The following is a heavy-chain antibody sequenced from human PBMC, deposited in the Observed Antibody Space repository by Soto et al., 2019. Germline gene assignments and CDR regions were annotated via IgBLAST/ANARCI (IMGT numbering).Heavy chain of an antibody. CDR1: GISLSTVGVG. Sequence: QITLKESGPTQVKSTQTLTLTCTVSGISLSTVGVGVGWIRQPPGKALEWLALIYWDDDKRYTPSLKSRLTIARDTSKNQVVLTMTNMDPVDTATYYCVHRAFLRTSHNWFDPWGQGTLVTVSS. CDR2: IYWDDDK. J-gene: IGHJ5*02. D-gene: IGHD2-2*01. CDR3: VHRAFLRTSHNWFDP. V-gene: IGHV2-5*02.